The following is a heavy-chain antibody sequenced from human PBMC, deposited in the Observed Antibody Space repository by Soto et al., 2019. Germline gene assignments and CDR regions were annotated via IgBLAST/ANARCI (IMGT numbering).Heavy chain of an antibody. V-gene: IGHV1-3*01. Sequence: ASVKVSCKASGYTFTSYAMHWVRQAPGQRLEWMGWINAGNGNTKYSQKFQGRVTITRDTSASTAYMELSSLRSEDTAKYNCRKNGDPPYYYYGMDVWGQGTTVTAP. D-gene: IGHD7-27*01. CDR2: INAGNGNT. CDR3: RKNGDPPYYYYGMDV. J-gene: IGHJ6*02. CDR1: GYTFTSYA.